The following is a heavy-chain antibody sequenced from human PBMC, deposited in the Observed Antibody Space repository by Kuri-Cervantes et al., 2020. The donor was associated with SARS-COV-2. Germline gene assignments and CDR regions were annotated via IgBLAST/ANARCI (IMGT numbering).Heavy chain of an antibody. D-gene: IGHD6-19*01. J-gene: IGHJ4*02. CDR1: GFTFSSYW. V-gene: IGHV3-7*05. Sequence: GESLKISCAASGFTFSSYWMSWVRQAPGKGLEWVANIKQDGSEKYYVDSVKGRFTISRDNAKNSLYLQMNSLRAEDTAVYYCAKDTEYSSGWYYFDYWGQGTLVTVSS. CDR2: IKQDGSEK. CDR3: AKDTEYSSGWYYFDY.